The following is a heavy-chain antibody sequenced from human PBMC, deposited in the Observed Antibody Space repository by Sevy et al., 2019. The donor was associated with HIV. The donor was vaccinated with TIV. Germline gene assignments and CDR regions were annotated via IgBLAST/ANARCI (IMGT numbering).Heavy chain of an antibody. CDR1: GFTFNRYA. V-gene: IGHV3-30*14. CDR3: ASDASVDFMWGRYLAH. D-gene: IGHD3-16*02. J-gene: IGHJ4*01. CDR2: ESYDKSNR. Sequence: GGSLSLSCAASGFTFNRYAMIWVGKAPGKGLEWLAKESYDKSNRYQADSVKGRFSISRDNFNNIVFLQMNCLRPEDTAVYYWASDASVDFMWGRYLAHWGRGTLVTVSS.